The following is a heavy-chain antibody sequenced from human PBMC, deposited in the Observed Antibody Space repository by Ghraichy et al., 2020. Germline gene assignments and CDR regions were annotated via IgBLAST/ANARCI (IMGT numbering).Heavy chain of an antibody. V-gene: IGHV4-61*02. J-gene: IGHJ3*02. CDR1: GGSISSGSSY. D-gene: IGHD6-6*01. CDR2: IHTSGST. CDR3: ERRRIAARVSYLDAFDI. Sequence: SETLSLTCTVSGGSISSGSSYWCWIRQPAGKGLEWIGRIHTSGSTNYNPTLKRRATISVDTSKNQFSLKLSSVTAAETAVDYCERRRIAARVSYLDAFDIWRQGTMLTVPA.